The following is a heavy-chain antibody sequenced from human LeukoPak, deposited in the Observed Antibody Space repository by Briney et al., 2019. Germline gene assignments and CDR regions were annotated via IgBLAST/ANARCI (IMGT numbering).Heavy chain of an antibody. J-gene: IGHJ4*02. CDR3: VVGATSGVDY. CDR2: IIPIFGTA. V-gene: IGHV1-69*05. Sequence: SVKVSFKASGGTFSSYAISWVRQAPGQGLEWMGGIIPIFGTANYAQKFQGRVTITTDESTSTAYMELSSLRSEDTAVYYCVVGATSGVDYWGQGTLVTVSS. D-gene: IGHD1-26*01. CDR1: GGTFSSYA.